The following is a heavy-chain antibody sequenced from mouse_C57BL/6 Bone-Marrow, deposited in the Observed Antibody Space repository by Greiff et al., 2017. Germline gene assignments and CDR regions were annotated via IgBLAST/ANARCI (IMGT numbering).Heavy chain of an antibody. CDR2: IWSGGST. V-gene: IGHV2-2*01. CDR1: GFSLTSYG. CDR3: ARETTMVTTPYWYFDV. J-gene: IGHJ1*03. Sequence: QVQLQQSGPGLVQPSQSLSITCTVSGFSLTSYGVHWVRQSPGKGLEWLGVIWSGGSTDYNAAFISRLSISKDNSKSQVFFKMNSLQADDTAIYYCARETTMVTTPYWYFDVWGTGTTVTVSS. D-gene: IGHD2-1*01.